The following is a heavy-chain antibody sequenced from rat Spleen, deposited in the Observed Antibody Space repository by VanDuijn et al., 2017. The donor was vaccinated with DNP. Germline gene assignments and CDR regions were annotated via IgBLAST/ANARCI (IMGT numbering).Heavy chain of an antibody. D-gene: IGHD1-4*01. CDR2: IKTNGGGT. CDR1: GFTFSNYW. V-gene: IGHV5-58*01. J-gene: IGHJ3*01. Sequence: EVQLVETGGGLVQPGRSLKLSCVASGFTFSNYWMYWIRQAPGKGLEWIASIKTNGGGTYYPDSVKGRFTISRDDAESSLYLQMSSLKSEDTATYYCATSPGPNWFAYWGQGTLVAVSS. CDR3: ATSPGPNWFAY.